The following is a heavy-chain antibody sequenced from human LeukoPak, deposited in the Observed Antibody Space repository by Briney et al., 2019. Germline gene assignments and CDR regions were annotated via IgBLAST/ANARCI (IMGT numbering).Heavy chain of an antibody. D-gene: IGHD2-2*02. CDR3: ARGLYCSSTSCYKGYFDY. CDR2: ISAYNGNT. CDR1: GYTFTSYG. J-gene: IGHJ4*02. V-gene: IGHV1-18*01. Sequence: ASVKVSCKASGYTFTSYGISWVRQAPGQGLEWMGWISAYNGNTNYAQKLQGRVTMTTDTSTSTAYMELRSLRSDDTAVYYCARGLYCSSTSCYKGYFDYWGQGTLVTVSS.